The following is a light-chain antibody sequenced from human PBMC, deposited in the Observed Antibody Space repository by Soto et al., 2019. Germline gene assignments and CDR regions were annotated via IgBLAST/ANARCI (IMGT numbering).Light chain of an antibody. CDR1: QSVSSSY. Sequence: EVGWSQCPGTLSLSPGERATLSCRASQSVSSSYLAWYQQKPGQAPRLLIYGASSRATGIPDRFSGSGSGTDFTLTISRLEPEDFAVYYCQQYGSSPPTWTFGQGTKVDIK. CDR2: GAS. V-gene: IGKV3-20*01. CDR3: QQYGSSPPTWT. J-gene: IGKJ1*01.